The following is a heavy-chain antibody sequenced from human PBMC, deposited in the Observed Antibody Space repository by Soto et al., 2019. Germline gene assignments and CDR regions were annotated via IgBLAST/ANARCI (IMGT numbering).Heavy chain of an antibody. D-gene: IGHD3-16*01. CDR3: ARDVPLNYYDGTYYYYAMDV. V-gene: IGHV1-69*01. CDR2: IIPFFKGI. Sequence: QVQLVQSGAEVKRPGSSVKVSCKASGGTFSSHAINWVRQAPGQGLEWMGGIIPFFKGIHYAQKFQGRVTITADASTSTEYMDLSNLRSEDTAVYYCARDVPLNYYDGTYYYYAMDVWGQGTTVTVSS. CDR1: GGTFSSHA. J-gene: IGHJ6*02.